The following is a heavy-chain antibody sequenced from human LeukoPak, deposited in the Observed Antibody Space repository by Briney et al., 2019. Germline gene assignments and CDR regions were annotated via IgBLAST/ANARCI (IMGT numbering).Heavy chain of an antibody. Sequence: GRSLRLSCAASGFTFSSYAMHWVRQAPGKGLEYVSAISSNGGSTYYANSVKGRFTISRDNSKNTLYLQMGSLRAEDMAVYYCARGGYSYGYSYYFDYWGQGTLVTVSS. CDR3: ARGGYSYGYSYYFDY. CDR1: GFTFSSYA. D-gene: IGHD5-18*01. J-gene: IGHJ4*02. V-gene: IGHV3-64*01. CDR2: ISSNGGST.